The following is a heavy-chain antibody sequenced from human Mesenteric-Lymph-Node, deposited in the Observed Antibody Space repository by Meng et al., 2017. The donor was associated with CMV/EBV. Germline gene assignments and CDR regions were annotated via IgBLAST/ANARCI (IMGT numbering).Heavy chain of an antibody. Sequence: QWQLHQWGAGLLKPSENLSLTCAVYGGSFSGYYWSWIRQPPGKGLEWIGEINHSGSTNYNPSLKSRVTISVDTSKNQFSLKLSSVTAADTAVYYCARHQRWLKSEGGFNYWGQGTLVTVSS. CDR2: INHSGST. V-gene: IGHV4-34*01. CDR1: GGSFSGYY. CDR3: ARHQRWLKSEGGFNY. J-gene: IGHJ4*02. D-gene: IGHD4-23*01.